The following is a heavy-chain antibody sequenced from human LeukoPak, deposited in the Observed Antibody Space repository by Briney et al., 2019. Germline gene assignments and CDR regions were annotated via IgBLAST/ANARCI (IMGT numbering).Heavy chain of an antibody. CDR2: VKRDGSEE. V-gene: IGHV3-7*01. J-gene: IGHJ4*02. CDR1: GFTFSNYW. CDR3: ASLDTAMSNAGH. Sequence: PGGSLRLSCAASGFTFSNYWMSWVRQAPGKGLGWVANVKRDGSEEYYVDSVKGRFTVSRDNAKNSLYLQMNSLRVEDTAVYYCASLDTAMSNAGHWGQGTLVTVSS. D-gene: IGHD5-18*01.